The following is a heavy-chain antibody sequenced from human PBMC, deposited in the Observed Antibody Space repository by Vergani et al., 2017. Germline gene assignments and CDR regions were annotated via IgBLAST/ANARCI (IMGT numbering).Heavy chain of an antibody. V-gene: IGHV4-59*01. CDR3: GLWFGDGWVRG. CDR1: GGSISSYY. CDR2: IYYSGST. Sequence: QVQLQESGPGLVKPSETLSLTCTVSGGSISSYYWSWIRQPPGEGLEWIGYIYYSGSTNYNPSLKSRVTISVDTSKNQFSLKLSSVTAADTAVYYCGLWFGDGWVRGWGQGTLVTASS. D-gene: IGHD3-10*01. J-gene: IGHJ4*02.